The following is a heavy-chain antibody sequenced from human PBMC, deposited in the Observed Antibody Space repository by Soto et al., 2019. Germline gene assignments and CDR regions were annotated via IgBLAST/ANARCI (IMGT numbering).Heavy chain of an antibody. J-gene: IGHJ4*02. CDR2: MQPSSGRT. Sequence: SVKVSCKASGYSFTSLDINWVRQTTGQGLEWMGWMQPSSGRTGYAQKFQGRVTMTRDTSINTAYMELSSLTSDDTAFYYCARGVTAGVDYWGQGTLVTVSS. D-gene: IGHD1-26*01. CDR1: GYSFTSLD. CDR3: ARGVTAGVDY. V-gene: IGHV1-8*01.